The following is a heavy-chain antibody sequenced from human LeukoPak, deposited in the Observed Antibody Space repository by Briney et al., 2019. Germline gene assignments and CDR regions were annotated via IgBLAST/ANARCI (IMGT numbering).Heavy chain of an antibody. V-gene: IGHV1-2*02. J-gene: IGHJ4*02. CDR1: GYTFTGYY. Sequence: ASVTVSCKASGYTFTGYYMNWVRQAPGQGLEWMGWINPNSGGTNYAQKFQGRVTMTRDTSISTAYMELSRLRSDDTAVYYCVRGGYIYGSDYWGQGTLVSVSS. CDR3: VRGGYIYGSDY. CDR2: INPNSGGT. D-gene: IGHD5-18*01.